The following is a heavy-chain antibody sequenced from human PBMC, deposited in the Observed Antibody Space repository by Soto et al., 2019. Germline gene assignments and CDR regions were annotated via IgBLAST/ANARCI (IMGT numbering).Heavy chain of an antibody. J-gene: IGHJ4*02. CDR1: GYTFTDFY. CDR3: ATSRTSIAVAGETEYYFDY. Sequence: QVQLVQSGAEVKKPGASVKVSCKTSGYTFTDFYMHWVRQAPGQGLEWTGWINPNSGGTKYAQNFQGWITMTRDTSIITAYMELSRVRSDDTAVYYCATSRTSIAVAGETEYYFDYWGQGTLVTVSS. CDR2: INPNSGGT. V-gene: IGHV1-2*04. D-gene: IGHD6-19*01.